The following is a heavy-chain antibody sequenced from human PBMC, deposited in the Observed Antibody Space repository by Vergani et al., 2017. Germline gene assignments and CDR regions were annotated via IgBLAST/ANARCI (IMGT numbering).Heavy chain of an antibody. Sequence: EVQLLESGGGLVQPGGSLRLSCAASGFTFSSYAMSWVRQAPGKGLEWVSAISGSGGSTYYADSVKGRFTSARDNSKTTLYLQMNSLRAEDTAVSDCAKDRNSGDDFLSGYYLYYYGMDVWGQGTTVTVSS. CDR1: GFTFSSYA. D-gene: IGHD3-3*01. CDR3: AKDRNSGDDFLSGYYLYYYGMDV. J-gene: IGHJ6*02. CDR2: ISGSGGST. V-gene: IGHV3-23*01.